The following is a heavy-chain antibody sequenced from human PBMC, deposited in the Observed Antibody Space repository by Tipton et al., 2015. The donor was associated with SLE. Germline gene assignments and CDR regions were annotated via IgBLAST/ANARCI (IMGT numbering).Heavy chain of an antibody. Sequence: LRLSCAVYGGSFSGYYWSWIRQPPGKGLEWIGEINHSGSTNYNPSLKSRVTISVDTSKNQFSRKLSSVTAADTAVYYCARPSGYSSTPFDYWGQGTLVTVSS. CDR2: INHSGST. D-gene: IGHD6-13*01. CDR1: GGSFSGYY. CDR3: ARPSGYSSTPFDY. V-gene: IGHV4-34*01. J-gene: IGHJ4*02.